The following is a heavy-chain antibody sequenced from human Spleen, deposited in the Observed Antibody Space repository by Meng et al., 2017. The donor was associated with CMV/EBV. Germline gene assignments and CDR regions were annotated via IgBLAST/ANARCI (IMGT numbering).Heavy chain of an antibody. Sequence: GGSLRLSCAASGFTVSSNYMSWVRQAPGKGLEWVSVIYSGGSTYYADSVKGRFTISRDNSKNTLYLQMNSLRAEDTAVYYCARDSPRRYCSSTSCYPYGMDVWGQGTTVTVSS. D-gene: IGHD2-2*01. CDR3: ARDSPRRYCSSTSCYPYGMDV. J-gene: IGHJ6*02. V-gene: IGHV3-53*01. CDR1: GFTVSSNY. CDR2: IYSGGST.